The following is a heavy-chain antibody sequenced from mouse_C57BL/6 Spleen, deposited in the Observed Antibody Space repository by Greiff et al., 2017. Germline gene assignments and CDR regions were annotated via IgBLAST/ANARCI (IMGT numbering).Heavy chain of an antibody. Sequence: VQLQQSGAELAKPGASVKLSCKASGYTFTSYWMHWVKQRPGQGLEWIGYINPSSGYTTYNQKFKDKATLTADNSSSTAYMQMSVLTYEDSAVYYWARVQLRAMDDWGQGTSGTVSS. CDR1: GYTFTSYW. D-gene: IGHD1-1*01. J-gene: IGHJ4*01. CDR2: INPSSGYT. CDR3: ARVQLRAMDD. V-gene: IGHV1-7*01.